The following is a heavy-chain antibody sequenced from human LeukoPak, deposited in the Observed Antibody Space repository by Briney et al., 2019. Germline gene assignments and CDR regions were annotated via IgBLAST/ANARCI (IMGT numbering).Heavy chain of an antibody. J-gene: IGHJ3*02. CDR2: ISYDGTNK. D-gene: IGHD3-22*01. CDR3: AKIHDSGGYYFFAGAFDI. Sequence: GRSLRLSCAASGFTFSNYAIHWVRQAPGKGLEWVSVISYDGTNKYYADSVKGRFTISRDNSKNTLYLQMNILRAEDTAIYYCAKIHDSGGYYFFAGAFDIWGQGTMVTVSS. V-gene: IGHV3-30*04. CDR1: GFTFSNYA.